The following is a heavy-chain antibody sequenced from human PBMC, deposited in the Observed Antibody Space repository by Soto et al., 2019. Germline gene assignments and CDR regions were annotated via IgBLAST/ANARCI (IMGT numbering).Heavy chain of an antibody. V-gene: IGHV3-23*01. J-gene: IGHJ4*02. CDR1: GFTFSSYA. D-gene: IGHD3-3*01. CDR2: ISGSGGST. Sequence: PGGSLRLSCAASGFTFSSYAMSWVRQAPGKGLEWVSAISGSGGSTYYADSVKGRFTISRDNSKNTLYLQMNSLRAEDTAVYYCAKDMYYDFWSGYYNFDYWGQGTLVTVSS. CDR3: AKDMYYDFWSGYYNFDY.